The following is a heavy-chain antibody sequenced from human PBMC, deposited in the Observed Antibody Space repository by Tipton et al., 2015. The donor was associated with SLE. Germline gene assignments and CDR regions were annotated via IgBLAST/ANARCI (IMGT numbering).Heavy chain of an antibody. D-gene: IGHD3-3*01. V-gene: IGHV4-61*01. J-gene: IGHJ4*02. CDR3: AREREAHYDFWSADYPCYFDY. CDR2: IYYSGSI. Sequence: TLSLTCTVSGGSISSSSYYWSWIRQPPGKGLEWIGYIYYSGSINYNPSLKSRVTISIDTSKNQFSLNLSSVTAADTAVYYCAREREAHYDFWSADYPCYFDYWGQGTLVTVSS. CDR1: GGSISSSSYY.